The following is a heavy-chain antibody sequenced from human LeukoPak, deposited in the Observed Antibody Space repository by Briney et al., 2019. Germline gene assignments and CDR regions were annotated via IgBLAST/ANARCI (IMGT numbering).Heavy chain of an antibody. D-gene: IGHD2-8*01. CDR1: GGSISSSY. CDR3: ARQVLDIVLMVYASYWFDP. Sequence: SETLSLTCTVSGGSISSSYWSWIRQPPGKGLEWIGEINHSGSTNYNPSLKSRVTISVDTSKNQFSLKLSSVTAADTAVYYCARQVLDIVLMVYASYWFDPWGQGTLVTVSS. CDR2: INHSGST. V-gene: IGHV4-34*01. J-gene: IGHJ5*02.